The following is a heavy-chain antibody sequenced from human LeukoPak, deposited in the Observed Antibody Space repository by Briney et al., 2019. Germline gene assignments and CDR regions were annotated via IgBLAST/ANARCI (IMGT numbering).Heavy chain of an antibody. CDR1: GFTFSSYG. CDR3: AKEGYYYDSSGFPYFDY. D-gene: IGHD3-22*01. J-gene: IGHJ4*02. V-gene: IGHV3-30*18. CDR2: ISYDGSNK. Sequence: PGRSLRLSCAASGFTFSSYGTHWVRQAPGKGLEWVAVISYDGSNKYYADSVKGRFTISRDNSKNTLYLQMNSLRAEDTAVYYCAKEGYYYDSSGFPYFDYWGQGTLVTVSS.